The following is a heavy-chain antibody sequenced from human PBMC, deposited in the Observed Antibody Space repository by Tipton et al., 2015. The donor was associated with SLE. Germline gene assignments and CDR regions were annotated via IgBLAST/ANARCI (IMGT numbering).Heavy chain of an antibody. CDR2: IYYSGST. Sequence: TLSLTCTVSAGSISSYYWSWIWQPPGKGLEWIGDIYYSGSTNYNPSLKSRVTISIDTSKNHFSLKVNSVTAADTAGYYCARGYYYYMDVWGKGTTVTVSS. J-gene: IGHJ6*03. V-gene: IGHV4-59*01. CDR3: ARGYYYYMDV. CDR1: AGSISSYY.